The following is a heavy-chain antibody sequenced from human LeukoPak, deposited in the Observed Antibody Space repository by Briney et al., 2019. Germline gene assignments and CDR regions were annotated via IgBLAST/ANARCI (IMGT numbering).Heavy chain of an antibody. Sequence: GSLRLSCAASGFTVSSTYMSWVRQAPGKGLEWVSVIYSGTNTYYADSVKGRFTISRDNPKNTLYLQMNSLRAEDTAVYYCARDRYSDGYHEYYFDYWGQGTLVTVSS. D-gene: IGHD5-18*01. V-gene: IGHV3-53*01. J-gene: IGHJ4*02. CDR1: GFTVSSTY. CDR3: ARDRYSDGYHEYYFDY. CDR2: IYSGTNT.